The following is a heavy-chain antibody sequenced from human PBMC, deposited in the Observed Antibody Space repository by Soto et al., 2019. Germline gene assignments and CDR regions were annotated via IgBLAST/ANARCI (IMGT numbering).Heavy chain of an antibody. V-gene: IGHV1-69*06. CDR2: IIPIFGTA. CDR1: GGTFNNYV. Sequence: QVQLVQSGAEVKKPGSSVKVSCKASGGTFNNYVINWVRQAPGQGLEWMGGIIPIFGTANYAQKFQGRVTITADKSTSTAYMELNSLRSEDTAVYYCAGRCDSTSCPAHFDHWGQGTLVTVSS. D-gene: IGHD2-2*01. J-gene: IGHJ4*02. CDR3: AGRCDSTSCPAHFDH.